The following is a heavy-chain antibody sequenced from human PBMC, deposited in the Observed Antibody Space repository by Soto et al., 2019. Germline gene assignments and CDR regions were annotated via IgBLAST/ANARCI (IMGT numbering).Heavy chain of an antibody. CDR2: ISAYNGDT. CDR1: GYTFSSYG. CDR3: ARSGAYCTSITCLFDSF. D-gene: IGHD2-8*01. V-gene: IGHV1-18*01. J-gene: IGHJ4*02. Sequence: QAQLVQSGAEVKKPGASVKVSCRASGYTFSSYGYAWVRQAPGQGLEWMGWISAYNGDTNYAQKYQDRVTLTTDTSTTTGYMGLRNLGSDDTAVYYCARSGAYCTSITCLFDSFWGLGTLVTVSS.